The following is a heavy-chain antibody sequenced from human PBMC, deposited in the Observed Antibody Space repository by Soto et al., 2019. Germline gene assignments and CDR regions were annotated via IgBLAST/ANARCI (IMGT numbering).Heavy chain of an antibody. D-gene: IGHD2-8*01. Sequence: QVQLVESGGGVVQPGRSLRLSCAASGFTFSSYPMHWVRQAPGKGLEWVAVISYDGNNKYYADSVKGRFTIARDNSKNALYLEMNDLRGGDTAVFYCARGGNRPRWYYFDYWGQGVLVTVSS. CDR2: ISYDGNNK. J-gene: IGHJ4*02. CDR1: GFTFSSYP. V-gene: IGHV3-30-3*01. CDR3: ARGGNRPRWYYFDY.